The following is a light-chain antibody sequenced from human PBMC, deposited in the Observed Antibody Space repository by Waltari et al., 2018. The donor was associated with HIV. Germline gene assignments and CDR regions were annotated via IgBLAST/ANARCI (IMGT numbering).Light chain of an antibody. Sequence: QSALPQPASVSGSPGPSITLSCTGNSSHVGGSDFVSWYQQHPCQASPLMLLYVSNRPSGVADRFAGSKSGNTASLTIAGLQPEDEADYYCGSYTNSGTYVFGTGTKVTVL. CDR1: SSHVGGSDF. CDR2: YVS. CDR3: GSYTNSGTYV. J-gene: IGLJ1*01. V-gene: IGLV2-14*03.